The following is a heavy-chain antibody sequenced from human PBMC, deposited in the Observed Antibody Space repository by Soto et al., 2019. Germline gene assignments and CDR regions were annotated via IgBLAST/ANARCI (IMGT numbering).Heavy chain of an antibody. CDR3: ANFWEYSSSSESHNWFDP. V-gene: IGHV4-34*01. Sequence: SSETLSLTCTVYGGSFSGYYCSWIRQPPGKGLEWIGEINHSGSTNYNPSLKSRVTISVETSKNQFSLKLSSVPAADTAVYYCANFWEYSSSSESHNWFDPWGQGTLVTVSS. CDR1: GGSFSGYY. D-gene: IGHD6-6*01. J-gene: IGHJ5*02. CDR2: INHSGST.